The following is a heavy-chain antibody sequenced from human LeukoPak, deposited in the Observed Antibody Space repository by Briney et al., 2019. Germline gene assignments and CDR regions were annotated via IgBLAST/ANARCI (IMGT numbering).Heavy chain of an antibody. D-gene: IGHD3-22*01. J-gene: IGHJ6*03. CDR2: IYTSGST. CDR3: ARDHRYYYDSSERTYYYYYYIDV. V-gene: IGHV4-4*07. Sequence: SETLSLTCTVSGGSISSYYWSWIRQPAGKGLEWIGRIYTSGSTNYNPFLKSRVTVSVDTSKNQFSLKLTSVTAADTAVYYCARDHRYYYDSSERTYYYYYYIDVWGKGTTVTVSS. CDR1: GGSISSYY.